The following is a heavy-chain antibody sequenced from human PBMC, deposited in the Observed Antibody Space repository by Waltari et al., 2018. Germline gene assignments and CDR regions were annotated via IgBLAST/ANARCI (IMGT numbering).Heavy chain of an antibody. Sequence: QVQLVQSGAEVKKPASSVKVSCKASGCNFSSYAIRWVRQAPGQGLEWMGGISPIFGTANYAQKFQGRVTITTDESTSTAYMELSSLRSEDTAVYYCASAFGSSGPPDYWGQGTLVTVSS. CDR2: ISPIFGTA. CDR3: ASAFGSSGPPDY. D-gene: IGHD3-22*01. J-gene: IGHJ4*02. V-gene: IGHV1-69*05. CDR1: GCNFSSYA.